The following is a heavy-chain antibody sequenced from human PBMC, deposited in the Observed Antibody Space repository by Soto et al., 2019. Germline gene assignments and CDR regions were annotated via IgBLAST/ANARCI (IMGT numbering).Heavy chain of an antibody. V-gene: IGHV4-31*03. D-gene: IGHD2-2*01. CDR3: ARMEPNRYCSSTSCSSGYYFDY. Sequence: PSETLSLTCTVSGRTFSINADFWYLAWIRQPPGKGLEWIGYIYYSGSTYYNPSLKSRVTISVDTSKNQFSLKLSSVTAADTAVYYCARMEPNRYCSSTSCSSGYYFDYWGQGTLVTVSS. J-gene: IGHJ4*02. CDR1: GRTFSINADF. CDR2: IYYSGST.